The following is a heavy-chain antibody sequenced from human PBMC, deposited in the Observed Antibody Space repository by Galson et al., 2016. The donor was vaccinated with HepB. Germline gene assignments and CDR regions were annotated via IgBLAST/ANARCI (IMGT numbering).Heavy chain of an antibody. CDR3: TGTPGLYYYYSGLDV. D-gene: IGHD1-1*01. CDR1: GFTFSSYW. V-gene: IGHV3-7*03. Sequence: SLRLSCAASGFTFSSYWMNWVRQAPGKGLEWVANIKQDESEENYVDSLKGRFTISRDNGKKSVYLQMNRLRVEDTAVYYWTGTPGLYYYYSGLDVGGQGTAVTVSS. J-gene: IGHJ6*02. CDR2: IKQDESEE.